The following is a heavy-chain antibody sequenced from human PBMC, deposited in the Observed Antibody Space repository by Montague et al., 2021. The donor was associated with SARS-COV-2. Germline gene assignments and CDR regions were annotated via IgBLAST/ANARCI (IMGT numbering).Heavy chain of an antibody. V-gene: IGHV4-39*07. CDR3: VREKSGGLGHVVDI. CDR2: IYHTGAT. CDR1: GGSFSSSSDY. J-gene: IGHJ3*02. Sequence: SETLSLTCSVSGGSFSSSSDYWGWIRQPPGKGLEWIGSIYHTGATYYNPSLQSQLTMSIDTSTNQFSLRLTSVTAADTAVFFCVREKSGGLGHVVDIWGRGTPVTVSS. D-gene: IGHD3-10*01.